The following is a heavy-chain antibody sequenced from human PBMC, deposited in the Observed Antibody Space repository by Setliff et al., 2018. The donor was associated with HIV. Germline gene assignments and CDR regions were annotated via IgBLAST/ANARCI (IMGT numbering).Heavy chain of an antibody. CDR2: MYHSGTA. CDR1: GYSISSGYY. V-gene: IGHV4-38-2*02. J-gene: IGHJ4*01. CDR3: ARGRDYTGSWFRPFYLDF. Sequence: PSETLSLTCTVSGYSISSGYYWGWIRQPPGKGLEWIGSMYHSGTAFHNPSLKSRVTISVDTSKKRFSLKLSSVTAADTAIYYCARGRDYTGSWFRPFYLDFWGHGNLVTVSS. D-gene: IGHD3-3*01.